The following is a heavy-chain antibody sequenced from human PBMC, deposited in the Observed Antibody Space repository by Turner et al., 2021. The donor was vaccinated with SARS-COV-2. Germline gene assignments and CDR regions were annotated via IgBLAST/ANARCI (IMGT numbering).Heavy chain of an antibody. V-gene: IGHV3-33*01. Sequence: QVQLVESGGGVVQPGRSLRLACPASGFTFSSFGMHWVRQAPGKGLEWVAVIWYDGSNEYYADSVKGRFTISRDNSKNTLYLQMNSLRAEDTAVYYCARDCLPLLAFYYGLDVWGQGTTVTVSS. CDR2: IWYDGSNE. J-gene: IGHJ6*02. CDR3: ARDCLPLLAFYYGLDV. D-gene: IGHD2-15*01. CDR1: GFTFSSFG.